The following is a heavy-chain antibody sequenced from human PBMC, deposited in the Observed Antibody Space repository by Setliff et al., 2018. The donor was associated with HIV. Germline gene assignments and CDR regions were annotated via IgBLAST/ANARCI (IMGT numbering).Heavy chain of an antibody. J-gene: IGHJ3*02. Sequence: PGESLKISCKAVDYTFTTYWIGWVRQMPGEGLEWMGIIYPEDSNIKYNPSFQNQVTISADKSISTVYLQVHNLKASDTATYYCARRDGRSMNAFEIWGPGTMVTVSS. CDR2: IYPEDSNI. CDR3: ARRDGRSMNAFEI. CDR1: DYTFTTYW. V-gene: IGHV5-51*01. D-gene: IGHD6-13*01.